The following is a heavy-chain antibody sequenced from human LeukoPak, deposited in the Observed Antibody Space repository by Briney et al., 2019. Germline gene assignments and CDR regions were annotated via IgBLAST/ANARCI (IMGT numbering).Heavy chain of an antibody. Sequence: PGGSLRLSCAASGFAFSYAMSWVRQAPGKGLEWVSAISGSGGSTYYADSVKGRFTISRDNSKNTLYLQMNSLRAEDTAVYYCAKESSGSQGGFDYWGQGTLVTVSS. CDR2: ISGSGGST. V-gene: IGHV3-23*01. J-gene: IGHJ4*02. CDR3: AKESSGSQGGFDY. D-gene: IGHD1-26*01. CDR1: GFAFSYA.